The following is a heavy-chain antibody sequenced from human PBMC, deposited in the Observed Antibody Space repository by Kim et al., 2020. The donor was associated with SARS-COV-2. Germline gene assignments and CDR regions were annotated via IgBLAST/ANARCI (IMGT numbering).Heavy chain of an antibody. Sequence: NPALKSRVTISVDTSKNQFSLKLSSVTAADTAVYCCARDWRGSYYYGMDFWGQGTTVTVSS. D-gene: IGHD3-10*01. J-gene: IGHJ6*02. V-gene: IGHV4-59*01. CDR3: ARDWRGSYYYGMDF.